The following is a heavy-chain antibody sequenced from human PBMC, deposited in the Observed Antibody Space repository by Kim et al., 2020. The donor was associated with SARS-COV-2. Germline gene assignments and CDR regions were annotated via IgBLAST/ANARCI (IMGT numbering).Heavy chain of an antibody. CDR1: GYTFTSHD. CDR3: ARAQRDSSSWASRKGRGGRDYYYYGMDV. V-gene: IGHV1-8*01. D-gene: IGHD6-13*01. Sequence: ASVKVSCKASGYTFTSHDINWVRQATGQGLEWMGWMNPNSGNTGYAQKFQGRVTMTRNTSISTAYMELSSLRSEDTAVYYWARAQRDSSSWASRKGRGGRDYYYYGMDVWGQGTTVTVSS. CDR2: MNPNSGNT. J-gene: IGHJ6*02.